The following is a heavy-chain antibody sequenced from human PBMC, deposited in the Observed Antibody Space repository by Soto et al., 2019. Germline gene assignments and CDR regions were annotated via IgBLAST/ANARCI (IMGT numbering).Heavy chain of an antibody. J-gene: IGHJ4*02. CDR1: GGSISTISFY. CDR2: IYYSGST. CDR3: ASHDKLAYCGGDCYSVFDY. Sequence: LEILSHPCTVSGGSISTISFYWIWIRQPPGKGLEWIGSIYYSGSTYYNSSLKSRVTISVDTSKNQFSLKLSFMTAADTDVYFCASHDKLAYCGGDCYSVFDYWGQGTLVTVSS. V-gene: IGHV4-39*01. D-gene: IGHD2-21*01.